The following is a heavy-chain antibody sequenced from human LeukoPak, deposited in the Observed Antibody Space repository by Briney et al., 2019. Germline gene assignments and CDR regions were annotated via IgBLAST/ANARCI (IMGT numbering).Heavy chain of an antibody. Sequence: GSLRLSCAASGFTFSDYYMSWIRPAPGKGLEWVSYISSSGSTIYYADSVKGRFTISRDNAKNSLYLQMNSLRAEDTAVYYCARDRTVTLEGIDYWGQGTLVTVSS. J-gene: IGHJ4*02. CDR2: ISSSGSTI. CDR1: GFTFSDYY. V-gene: IGHV3-11*01. CDR3: ARDRTVTLEGIDY. D-gene: IGHD4-17*01.